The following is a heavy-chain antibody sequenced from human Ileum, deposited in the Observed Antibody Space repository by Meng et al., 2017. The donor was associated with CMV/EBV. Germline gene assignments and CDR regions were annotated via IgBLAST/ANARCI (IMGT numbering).Heavy chain of an antibody. CDR1: GYTFTYPY. J-gene: IGHJ5*01. D-gene: IGHD2-21*01. V-gene: IGHV1-45*02. CDR3: ARSSLYGDPYFFDS. CDR2: ITIYNGNT. Sequence: QVQLVQSGAEVKTTGFSVKISCKASGYTFTYPYLHWVRQAPGQALEWMGWITIYNGNTHYAQRFQDRLTITRHNSLHTAYMELNSLTSRDTGVYFCARSSLYGDPYFFDSWGQGTLVTVSS.